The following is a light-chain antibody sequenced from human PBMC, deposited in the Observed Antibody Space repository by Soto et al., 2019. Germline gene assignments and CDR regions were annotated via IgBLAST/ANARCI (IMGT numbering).Light chain of an antibody. V-gene: IGKV1-39*01. CDR1: QRISGY. J-gene: IGKJ1*01. Sequence: DIQMTQSPSSLSASVGDRVTITCRASQRISGYLNWYQQKPGKAPKLLIYAASTLQSGVPSRFSGSGSGTDFTLTISSLQPEDFATYYCQQTYNTRTFGQGTKVEVK. CDR2: AAS. CDR3: QQTYNTRT.